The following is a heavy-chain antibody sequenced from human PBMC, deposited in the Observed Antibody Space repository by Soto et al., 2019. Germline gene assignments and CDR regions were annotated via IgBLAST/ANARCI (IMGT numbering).Heavy chain of an antibody. CDR3: ARETYDILTGYYYYMDV. J-gene: IGHJ6*03. D-gene: IGHD3-9*01. V-gene: IGHV3-23*01. CDR2: ISGSGGST. Sequence: GGSLRLSCAASGFTFSRYAMSWGRQAPGKGLEWVSAISGSGGSTYYADSVKGRFTISRDNSKNTLYLQMNSLRAEDTAVYYCARETYDILTGYYYYMDVWGKGTTVTVSS. CDR1: GFTFSRYA.